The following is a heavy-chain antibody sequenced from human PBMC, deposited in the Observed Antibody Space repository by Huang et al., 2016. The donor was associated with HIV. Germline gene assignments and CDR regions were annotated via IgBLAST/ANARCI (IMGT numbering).Heavy chain of an antibody. J-gene: IGHJ2*01. CDR1: GFTFSGSA. D-gene: IGHD3-22*01. CDR3: INGGYRHDWYFDL. CDR2: IRSKANSYAT. V-gene: IGHV3-73*02. Sequence: EVQLVESGGGLVQPGGSLNLSCAASGFTFSGSAMHWVRQASGKGLEWVGRIRSKANSYATAYAASVKGRFTISRDDSKNTAYLQMNSLKTEDTAVYYCINGGYRHDWYFDLWGRGTLVTVSS.